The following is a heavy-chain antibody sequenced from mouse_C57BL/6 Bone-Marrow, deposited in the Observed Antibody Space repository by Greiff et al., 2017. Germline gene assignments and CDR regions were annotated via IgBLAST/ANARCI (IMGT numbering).Heavy chain of an antibody. D-gene: IGHD2-4*01. CDR1: GFTFSSYG. J-gene: IGHJ3*01. CDR3: ARHYDYAWCDY. CDR2: ISSGGSYT. V-gene: IGHV5-6*01. Sequence: EVQRVESGGDLVKPGGSLKLSCAASGFTFSSYGMSWVRQTPDKRLEWVATISSGGSYTYYHDSVKGRFTISRDNAKNTLYLQVSSLKSEDTAMYYCARHYDYAWCDYWVQGTLVTVSA.